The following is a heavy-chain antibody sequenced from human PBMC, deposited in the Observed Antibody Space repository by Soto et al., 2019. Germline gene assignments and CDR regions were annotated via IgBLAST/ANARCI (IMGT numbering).Heavy chain of an antibody. Sequence: QEQLVQSGGGVVQPGRSLRLSCAASGFKFNSYGMHWVRQAPGKGLEWVAVIRYDGSDTSYGGSVKGRFTISRDSSKNTLHLQMSSLRVDDTAVYYCARDRFGGTEGTNWLDPWGQGSLVTVSS. CDR2: IRYDGSDT. CDR1: GFKFNSYG. CDR3: ARDRFGGTEGTNWLDP. V-gene: IGHV3-33*01. J-gene: IGHJ5*02. D-gene: IGHD3-10*01.